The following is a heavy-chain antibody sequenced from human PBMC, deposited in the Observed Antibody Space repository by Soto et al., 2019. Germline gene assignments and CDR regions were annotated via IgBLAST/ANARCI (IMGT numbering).Heavy chain of an antibody. V-gene: IGHV4-30-4*01. Sequence: QVQLQESGPGLVKPSETLSLTCSVSSGSISSSDYYWSLIRQPPGKGLEWIGYINYSGRTYYKPSLESRHSMAIDTSKNQFSLRLTSVTVADTAVYFCARFSTLGKDYGVDVWGQRTTVTVSS. CDR1: SGSISSSDYY. D-gene: IGHD3-3*02. CDR3: ARFSTLGKDYGVDV. CDR2: INYSGRT. J-gene: IGHJ6*02.